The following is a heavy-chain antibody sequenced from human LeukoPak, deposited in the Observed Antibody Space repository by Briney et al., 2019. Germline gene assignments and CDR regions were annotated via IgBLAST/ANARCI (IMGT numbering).Heavy chain of an antibody. D-gene: IGHD2-2*01. Sequence: KPSETLSLTCAVYGGSFSGYYWSWIRQPPGKGLEWIGEINHGGSTNYNPSLKSRVTISVDTSKNQFSLKLSSVTAADTAVYYCARGRGSSRIVVVPAAHTGPFDYWGQGTLVTVSS. V-gene: IGHV4-34*01. CDR1: GGSFSGYY. CDR3: ARGRGSSRIVVVPAAHTGPFDY. CDR2: INHGGST. J-gene: IGHJ4*02.